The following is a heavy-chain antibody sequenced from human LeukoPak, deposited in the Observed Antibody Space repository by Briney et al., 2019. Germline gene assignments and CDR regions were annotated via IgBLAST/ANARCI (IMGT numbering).Heavy chain of an antibody. CDR1: GGSISSYY. CDR3: ARDHSRGGPYYYGMDV. V-gene: IGHV4-59*01. D-gene: IGHD3-16*01. J-gene: IGHJ6*02. Sequence: PSETLSLTCTVSGGSISSYYWSWIRQAPGKGLEWIANIDYSGNTIYNPALKSRVTISVDTSKNQFSLKLSSVTAADTAVYYCARDHSRGGPYYYGMDVWGQGTTVTVSS. CDR2: IDYSGNT.